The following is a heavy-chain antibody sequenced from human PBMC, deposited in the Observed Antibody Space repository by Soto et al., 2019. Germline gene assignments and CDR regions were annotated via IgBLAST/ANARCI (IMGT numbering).Heavy chain of an antibody. CDR1: GFTFSGYA. D-gene: IGHD3-22*01. CDR3: ARRTGSGSSGVYGMDF. J-gene: IGHJ6*01. V-gene: IGHV3-33*01. Sequence: QVQLVESGGGVVQPGRSLRLSCAASGFTFSGYAMHWVRQAPGKGLDWVAVIYYDGNNRNYADSVKGRFTVSRDNSKNTLYLQMNSMRAEYTAVYYCARRTGSGSSGVYGMDFW. CDR2: IYYDGNNR.